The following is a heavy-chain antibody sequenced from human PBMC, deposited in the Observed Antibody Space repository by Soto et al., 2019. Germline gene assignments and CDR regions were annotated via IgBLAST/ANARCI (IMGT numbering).Heavy chain of an antibody. J-gene: IGHJ4*02. CDR3: ARSLLTSSWYAAS. D-gene: IGHD6-13*01. CDR2: IYHSGTT. CDR1: GYSISSGYY. Sequence: SETLSLTCVVSGYSISSGYYWGWIRQPPGKGLEWIGSIYHSGTTYYNPSLKSRVTISLDTSRNQFSLKLTSVTAADTAVYYCARSLLTSSWYAASRXQGTLVXVSS. V-gene: IGHV4-38-2*01.